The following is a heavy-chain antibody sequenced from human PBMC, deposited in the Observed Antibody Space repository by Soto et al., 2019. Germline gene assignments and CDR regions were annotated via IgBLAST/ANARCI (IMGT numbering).Heavy chain of an antibody. V-gene: IGHV4-4*07. J-gene: IGHJ4*02. CDR3: AREGSYSAYNFAHGIQLWSFDF. CDR2: IFSSGST. CDR1: GGSINTFY. D-gene: IGHD5-12*01. Sequence: SETLCLTWTVSGGSINTFYWSWVRQQAGKGLEWIGRIFSSGSTSFNPSLESRVAMSVDTSKNHFSLNLSSVTAADMAVYYCAREGSYSAYNFAHGIQLWSFDFWGQGALVTVSS.